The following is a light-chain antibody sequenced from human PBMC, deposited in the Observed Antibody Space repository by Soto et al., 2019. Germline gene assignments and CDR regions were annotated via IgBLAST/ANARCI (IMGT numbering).Light chain of an antibody. Sequence: DNQMTQSPSSVSASVGDRVSINCMASQAIDSWLAWYQQKPGEAPKLLIFTGSLLHSGVPPRFSGSGSGTDFTLTISSLQPEDFATYYCQQTLSFPPTFGQGTKVDIK. CDR1: QAIDSW. J-gene: IGKJ1*01. CDR2: TGS. CDR3: QQTLSFPPT. V-gene: IGKV1-12*01.